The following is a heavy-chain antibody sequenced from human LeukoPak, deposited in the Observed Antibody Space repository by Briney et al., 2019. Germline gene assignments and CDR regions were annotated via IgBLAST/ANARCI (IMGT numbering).Heavy chain of an antibody. CDR1: GFTFSSYE. CDR3: ARVRAHYYEGSGYLAISGGFDT. D-gene: IGHD3-22*01. Sequence: GGSLRLSCAASGFTFSSYEMNWVRQAPGKGLEWVSYISSSGSTIYYADSVKGRFTISRDNAKNSLYLQMNSLRAEDTAVYYCARVRAHYYEGSGYLAISGGFDTWGQATMVTVPS. CDR2: ISSSGSTI. V-gene: IGHV3-48*03. J-gene: IGHJ3*02.